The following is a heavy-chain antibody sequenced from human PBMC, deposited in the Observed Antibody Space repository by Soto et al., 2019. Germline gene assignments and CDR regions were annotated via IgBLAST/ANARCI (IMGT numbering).Heavy chain of an antibody. CDR2: IIPIFGTA. Sequence: SVKVSCKASGGTFSSYAINWVRQAPGQGLEWMGGIIPIFGTANYAQKFQGRVTITADESTSTAYMELSSLRSDDTAVYYCARGPNSSSWYYYYYGMDVWGQGTTVTVS. J-gene: IGHJ6*02. CDR3: ARGPNSSSWYYYYYGMDV. V-gene: IGHV1-69*13. CDR1: GGTFSSYA. D-gene: IGHD6-13*01.